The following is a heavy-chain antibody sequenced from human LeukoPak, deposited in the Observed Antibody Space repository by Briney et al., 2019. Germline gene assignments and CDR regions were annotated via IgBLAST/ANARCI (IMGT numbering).Heavy chain of an antibody. Sequence: GGSLRLSCAASGFTFSSYSMNWVRQAPGKGLEWVSSISSSSSYIYYADSVKGRFTISRDNAKNSLYLQMNSLRAEDTAVYYCARAQYDSSGYYLYWGQGTLVTVSS. J-gene: IGHJ4*02. D-gene: IGHD3-22*01. CDR1: GFTFSSYS. CDR2: ISSSSSYI. V-gene: IGHV3-21*01. CDR3: ARAQYDSSGYYLY.